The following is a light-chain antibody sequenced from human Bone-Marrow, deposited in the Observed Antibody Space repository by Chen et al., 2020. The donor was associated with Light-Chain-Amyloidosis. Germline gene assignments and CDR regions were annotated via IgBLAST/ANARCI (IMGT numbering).Light chain of an antibody. V-gene: IGLV3-21*02. CDR1: NIGSTS. J-gene: IGLJ3*02. CDR2: DDS. CDR3: QVWDRSSDRPV. Sequence: SYVLTQPSSVSVAPGQTATIACGGNNIGSTSVHWYQQTPGQATLLVVYDDSDRPSGIPERLSCSSAGNTATLIISRVEAGDEADYYCQVWDRSSDRPVFGGGTNLTVL.